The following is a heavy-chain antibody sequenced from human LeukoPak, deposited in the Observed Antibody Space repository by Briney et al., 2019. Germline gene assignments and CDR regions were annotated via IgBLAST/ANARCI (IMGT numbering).Heavy chain of an antibody. J-gene: IGHJ6*03. Sequence: SETLSLTCSVSGYSISRGYYWGWIRQPPGKGLEWIGSIYHGGSTYYNSSLKSRVTISVDTSKNQFSLKLSSVTAADTAVYYCARGRDYYYYYMDVWGKGTTVTVSS. CDR1: GYSISRGYY. CDR2: IYHGGST. V-gene: IGHV4-38-2*02. CDR3: ARGRDYYYYYMDV.